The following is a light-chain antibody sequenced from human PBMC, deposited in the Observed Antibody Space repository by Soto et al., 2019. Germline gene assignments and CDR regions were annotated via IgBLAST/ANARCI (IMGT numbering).Light chain of an antibody. CDR1: QSVSSN. CDR3: KQYNNWPAIT. V-gene: IGKV3-15*01. Sequence: EIVMTQSPATLSVSPGERATLSCRASQSVSSNLAWYQQKPGQAPRRLIYGASTRATGIPARFSGSGSGTEFTLTISSLQSEDFAVYYCKQYNNWPAITFCQGTRLEIK. J-gene: IGKJ5*01. CDR2: GAS.